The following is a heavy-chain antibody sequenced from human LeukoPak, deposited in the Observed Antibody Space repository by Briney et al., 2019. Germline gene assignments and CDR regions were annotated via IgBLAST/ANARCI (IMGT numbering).Heavy chain of an antibody. D-gene: IGHD2-2*01. V-gene: IGHV3-23*01. CDR1: GFTVSSNY. CDR2: ITGSGGTT. J-gene: IGHJ3*02. CDR3: ASGIVLVPAPTAFDI. Sequence: PGGSLRLSCAASGFTVSSNYMSWVRQAPGKGLEWVSAITGSGGTTYYADSVKGRFTISRDNSKNTLYLQMNSLRAEDTAVYYCASGIVLVPAPTAFDIWGQGTMVTVSS.